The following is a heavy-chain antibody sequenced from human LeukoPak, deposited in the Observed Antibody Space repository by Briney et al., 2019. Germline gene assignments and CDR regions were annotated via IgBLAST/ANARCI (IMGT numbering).Heavy chain of an antibody. Sequence: RTSETLSLTCTVSGGSISSSSYYWGWIRQPPGKGLEWIGSIYYSGSTFYNPSLKSRVTISVDTSKNQFSLKLISVTAADTAVYYCGRSDWPSYFDYWGQGTLVAVSS. V-gene: IGHV4-39*01. J-gene: IGHJ4*02. D-gene: IGHD2-21*02. CDR1: GGSISSSSYY. CDR2: IYYSGST. CDR3: GRSDWPSYFDY.